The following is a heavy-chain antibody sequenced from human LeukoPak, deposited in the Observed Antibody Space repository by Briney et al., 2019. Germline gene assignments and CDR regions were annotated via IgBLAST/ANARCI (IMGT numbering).Heavy chain of an antibody. D-gene: IGHD3-10*01. CDR2: ISSNGGST. CDR1: GFTFSSYA. V-gene: IGHV3-64*01. CDR3: ARFGFNY. Sequence: GGSLRLSCAASGFTFSSYAMHWVRQAPGKGLEYVSAISSNGGSTYYANSVKGRFTISRDNAKNSLYLQMNSLRAEDTAVYYCARFGFNYWGQGTLVTVSS. J-gene: IGHJ4*02.